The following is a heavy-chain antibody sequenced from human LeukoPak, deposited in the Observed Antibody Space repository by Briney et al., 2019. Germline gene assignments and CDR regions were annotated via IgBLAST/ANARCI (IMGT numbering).Heavy chain of an antibody. CDR2: ISSSSSYI. Sequence: GGSLRLPCAASGFTFSSYSMNWVRQAPGKGLEWVSFISSSSSYIYYADSVKGRFTISRDNAKNSLYLQMNSLRAEDTAVYYCAELGITMIGGVWGKGTTVTISS. CDR3: AELGITMIGGV. D-gene: IGHD3-10*02. CDR1: GFTFSSYS. V-gene: IGHV3-21*01. J-gene: IGHJ6*04.